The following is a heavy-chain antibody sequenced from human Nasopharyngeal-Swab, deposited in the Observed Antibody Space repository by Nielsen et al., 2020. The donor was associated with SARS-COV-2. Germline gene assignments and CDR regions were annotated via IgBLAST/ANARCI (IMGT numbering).Heavy chain of an antibody. V-gene: IGHV4-39*01. CDR2: IYYSGST. J-gene: IGHJ4*02. Sequence: WLRQPPGKGLERIGSIYYSGSTYYNPSLKSRVTISVDTSKNQFSLKLSSVTAADTAVYYCARWKGIAAAWDYWGQGTLVTVSS. D-gene: IGHD6-13*01. CDR3: ARWKGIAAAWDY.